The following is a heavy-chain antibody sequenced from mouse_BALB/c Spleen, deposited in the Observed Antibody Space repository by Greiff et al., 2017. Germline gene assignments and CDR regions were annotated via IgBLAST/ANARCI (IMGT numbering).Heavy chain of an antibody. CDR1: GYSITSDYA. CDR2: ISYSGST. D-gene: IGHD1-1*01. J-gene: IGHJ3*01. Sequence: EVKLQESGPGLVKPSQSLSLTCTVTGYSITSDYAWNWIRQFPGNKLEWMGYISYSGSTSYNPSLKSRISITRDTSKNQFFLQLNSVTTEDTATYYCARRNYYGSSPFAYWGQGTLVTVSA. V-gene: IGHV3-2*02. CDR3: ARRNYYGSSPFAY.